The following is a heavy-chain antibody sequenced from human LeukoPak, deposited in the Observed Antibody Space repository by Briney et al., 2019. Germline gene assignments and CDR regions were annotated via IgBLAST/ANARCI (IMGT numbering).Heavy chain of an antibody. V-gene: IGHV3-74*01. D-gene: IGHD2-15*01. CDR1: GFTLSNYW. CDR3: ARDRLGHSLGGMITKHKYYYYYMDV. J-gene: IGHJ6*03. Sequence: GGSLRLSCAASGFTLSNYWIHWVRQAPGKGLVWVSRINTDGSSTNYADSVRGRFTVSRDNAKNSLYLQMNSLRAEDTAVYYCARDRLGHSLGGMITKHKYYYYYMDVWGKGTTVTVSS. CDR2: INTDGSST.